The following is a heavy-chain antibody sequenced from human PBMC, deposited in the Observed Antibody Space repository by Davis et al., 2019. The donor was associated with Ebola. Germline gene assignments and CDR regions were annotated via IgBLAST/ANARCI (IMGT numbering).Heavy chain of an antibody. J-gene: IGHJ4*02. CDR2: ISSSSSTI. V-gene: IGHV3-48*01. Sequence: GESLKISCAASGFTFSSYSMNWVRQAPGKGLEWVSYISSSSSTIYYADSVKGRFTISRDNAKNSLYLQMNSLRAEDTAVYYCARVSTGVATPWGQGTLVTVSS. CDR1: GFTFSSYS. D-gene: IGHD5-12*01. CDR3: ARVSTGVATP.